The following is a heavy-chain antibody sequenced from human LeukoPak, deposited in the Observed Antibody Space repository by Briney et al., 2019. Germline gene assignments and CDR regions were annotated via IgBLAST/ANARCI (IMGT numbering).Heavy chain of an antibody. CDR1: GGTFSSYA. CDR3: ARKYSSSWDDAFDI. D-gene: IGHD6-13*01. Sequence: SVKVSCKASGGTFSSYAISWVRQAPGQGLEWMGRIIPILGIANYAQKFQGRVTITAGKSTSTAYMELSSLRSEDTAVYYCARKYSSSWDDAFDIWGQGTMVTVSS. J-gene: IGHJ3*02. V-gene: IGHV1-69*04. CDR2: IIPILGIA.